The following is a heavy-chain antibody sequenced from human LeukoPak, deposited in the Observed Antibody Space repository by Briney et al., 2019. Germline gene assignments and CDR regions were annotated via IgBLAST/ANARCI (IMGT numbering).Heavy chain of an antibody. CDR2: IYTSGST. CDR3: ASPYSSGSKGYMDV. Sequence: PSQTLSLTCTVSGGSISSGSYYWSWIRQPAGKGLEWIGRIYTSGSTNYNPSLKSRVTISVDTSKNQFSLKLSSVTAADTAVYYCASPYSSGSKGYMDVWGKGTTVTVSS. D-gene: IGHD6-19*01. CDR1: GGSISSGSYY. J-gene: IGHJ6*03. V-gene: IGHV4-61*02.